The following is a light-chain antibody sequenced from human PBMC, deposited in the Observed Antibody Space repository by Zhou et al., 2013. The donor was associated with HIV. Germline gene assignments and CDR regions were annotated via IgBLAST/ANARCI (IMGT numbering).Light chain of an antibody. CDR2: DAS. CDR3: QQSYTTPWT. Sequence: EIVLTQSPATLSLSPGERATLSCRASQSVSTYLAWYQQRPGEAPRLLIYDASDRATGIPARFSGSGSGTDFTLTISSLELEDFATYYCQQSYTTPWTFGQGTKVEIK. CDR1: QSVSTY. J-gene: IGKJ1*01. V-gene: IGKV3-11*01.